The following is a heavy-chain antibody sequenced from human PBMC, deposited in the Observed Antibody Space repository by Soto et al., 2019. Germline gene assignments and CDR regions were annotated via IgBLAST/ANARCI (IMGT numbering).Heavy chain of an antibody. CDR2: IYYSGST. V-gene: IGHV4-59*01. CDR3: ARADEEAFDI. J-gene: IGHJ3*02. D-gene: IGHD6-19*01. Sequence: SETLSLTCTVSGGSISRYYWSWIRQPPGKGLEWIGYIYYSGSTNYNPSLKSRVTISVDTSKNQFSLKLSSVTAADTAVYYCARADEEAFDIWGQGPMVTVSS. CDR1: GGSISRYY.